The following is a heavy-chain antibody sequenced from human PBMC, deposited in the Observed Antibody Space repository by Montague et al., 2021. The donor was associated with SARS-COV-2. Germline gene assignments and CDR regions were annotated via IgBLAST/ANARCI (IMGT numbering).Heavy chain of an antibody. J-gene: IGHJ6*02. Sequence: SLRLSCAASGFTFSNSAMNWVRQAPGKGLEWASGSSGSDGGTHYADSVKGRFTISRDNSKNVLYLQMNSLRAEDTALYYCAKDSYYYGLGYGMDVWGQGTTVTVSS. CDR1: GFTFSNSA. V-gene: IGHV3-23*01. CDR2: SSGSDGGT. CDR3: AKDSYYYGLGYGMDV. D-gene: IGHD3-10*01.